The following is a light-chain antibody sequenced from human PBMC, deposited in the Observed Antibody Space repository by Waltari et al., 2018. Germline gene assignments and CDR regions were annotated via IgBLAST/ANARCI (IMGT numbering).Light chain of an antibody. V-gene: IGLV1-40*01. CDR2: GSN. J-gene: IGLJ2*01. Sequence: QSVLTQPPSVSGAPGQRVSLSCTGSSSNIGAGYDVHWYQQIPGTAPKLLIYGSNTRPSGVPDRFSGSKSGPSASLTITGLQAEDDGDYYXXSYDSSRTVVFXGGTKLTVL. CDR1: SSNIGAGYD. CDR3: XSYDSSRTVV.